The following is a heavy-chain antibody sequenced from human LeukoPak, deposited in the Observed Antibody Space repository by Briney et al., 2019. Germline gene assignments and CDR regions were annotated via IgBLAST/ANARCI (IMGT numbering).Heavy chain of an antibody. D-gene: IGHD1-26*01. CDR3: TRRWELYYYGMDV. CDR1: GFTFGDYA. Sequence: GGSLRLSCTASGFTFGDYAMSWVRQAPGKGLEWVGFIRSKAYGGTTEYAASVKGRFTISRDDSKSIAYLQMNSLKTEDTAVYYCTRRWELYYYGMDVWGQGTTVTVSS. V-gene: IGHV3-49*04. J-gene: IGHJ6*02. CDR2: IRSKAYGGTT.